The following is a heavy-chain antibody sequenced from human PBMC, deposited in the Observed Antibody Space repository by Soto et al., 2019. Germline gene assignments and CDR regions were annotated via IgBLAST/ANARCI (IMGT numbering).Heavy chain of an antibody. CDR2: IYPGDSDT. V-gene: IGHV5-51*01. J-gene: IGHJ4*02. CDR3: ATLSRGYSSGWYY. D-gene: IGHD6-19*01. CDR1: GYTFTSYW. Sequence: KVSCKASGYTFTSYWIGWVRQMPGKGLEWMGIIYPGDSDTRYSPYFQGQVTISADKSISTAYLQWSSLKASDTAMYYCATLSRGYSSGWYYWGQGTLVTVSS.